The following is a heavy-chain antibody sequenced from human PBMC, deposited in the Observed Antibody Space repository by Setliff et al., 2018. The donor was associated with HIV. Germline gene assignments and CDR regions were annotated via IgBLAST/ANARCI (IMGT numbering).Heavy chain of an antibody. CDR1: GYTFTAYG. J-gene: IGHJ6*02. CDR3: ARDVEHMMDV. V-gene: IGHV1-18*01. Sequence: ASVKVSCKPSGYTFTAYGLSWVRQAPGQGLEWMGWISTYSDEASYAQRLQGRVTMTTDTSTSTAYMELRRLTFDDTAVYYCARDVEHMMDVWGQGTTVTVSS. CDR2: ISTYSDEA.